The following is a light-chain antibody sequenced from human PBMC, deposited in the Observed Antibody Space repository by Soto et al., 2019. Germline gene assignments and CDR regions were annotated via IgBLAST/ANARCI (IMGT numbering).Light chain of an antibody. J-gene: IGKJ3*01. CDR1: QSVSSSY. V-gene: IGKV3-20*01. CDR3: QPYGSSPSIT. Sequence: EIVLTQSPGTLSLSPGERATLSCRASQSVSSSYLAWYQHKPGQAPRLLIYGASGRAAGIPDRFSGSGSVTGFTLTISRLEPEDLAVYDCQPYGSSPSITCGTGAKVDIK. CDR2: GAS.